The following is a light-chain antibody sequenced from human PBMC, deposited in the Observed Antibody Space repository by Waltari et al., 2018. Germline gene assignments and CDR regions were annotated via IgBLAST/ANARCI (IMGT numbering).Light chain of an antibody. CDR1: SSDVGGYNY. CDR2: EVS. CDR3: SSYACSNKNVV. V-gene: IGLV2-8*01. Sequence: QSALTQPPSASGSPGQSVTISCTGTSSDVGGYNYVSWYQQHPGKAPKLMIYEVSNRPSVVPDRFSCSKSGNTSSLTVSVLQAEDEAVYYCSSYACSNKNVVFGGGTKLTVL. J-gene: IGLJ2*01.